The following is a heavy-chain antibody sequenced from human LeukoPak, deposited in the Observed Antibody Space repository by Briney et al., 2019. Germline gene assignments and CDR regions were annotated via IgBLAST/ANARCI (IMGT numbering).Heavy chain of an antibody. J-gene: IGHJ4*02. D-gene: IGHD3-9*01. Sequence: ASVKVSCKASGYTFTGYYMHWVRQAPGQGLEWMGWINPNSGGTNYAQKFQGRVTMTRDTSISTAYMELSRLRSDDTAVYYCARDLATLRYDILTGYFSYWGQGTLVTVSS. CDR3: ARDLATLRYDILTGYFSY. CDR2: INPNSGGT. CDR1: GYTFTGYY. V-gene: IGHV1-2*02.